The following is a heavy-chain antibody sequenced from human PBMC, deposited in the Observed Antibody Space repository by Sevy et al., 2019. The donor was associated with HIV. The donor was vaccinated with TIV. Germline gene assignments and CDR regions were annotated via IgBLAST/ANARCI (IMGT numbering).Heavy chain of an antibody. V-gene: IGHV3-7*04. D-gene: IGHD2-21*01. CDR2: IKEDDTVK. CDR3: VRAIQSEGSF. J-gene: IGHJ4*02. Sequence: GGSLRLSCVASGFSLESYWMNWVRQAPGKPLEWVANIKEDDTVKYYVESVKGRFTISRDNGRNLVYLLMNNLKVEDTVLYYCVRAIQSEGSFWGQGTRVTVSS. CDR1: GFSLESYW.